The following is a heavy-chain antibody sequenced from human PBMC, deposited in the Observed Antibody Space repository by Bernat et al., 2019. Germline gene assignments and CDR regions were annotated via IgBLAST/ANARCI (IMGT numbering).Heavy chain of an antibody. CDR2: VNGANGNR. V-gene: IGHV1-3*01. D-gene: IGHD5-18*01. Sequence: QVQLVQSGTEMKKPGASVKISCKASGYTFTNYAIHWVRQAPGQRLEWMGWVNGANGNRQHSQTFQGRVTITRDPSASAAYIELTNLRSEDTAVYYCARDGGYSYGYTDYWGQGTLVTVSS. CDR3: ARDGGYSYGYTDY. CDR1: GYTFTNYA. J-gene: IGHJ4*02.